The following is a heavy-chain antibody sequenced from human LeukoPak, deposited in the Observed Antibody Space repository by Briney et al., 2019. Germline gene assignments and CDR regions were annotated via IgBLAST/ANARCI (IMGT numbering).Heavy chain of an antibody. CDR1: GFTFSSYG. Sequence: GGSLRLSCAASGFTFSSYGMHWVRQAPGKGLEWVAVIWYDGSNKYYADSVKGRFTISRDNSKNTLYLQMNSLRAEDTAVYYCARGLRIAGSYFDYWGQGTLVTVSS. D-gene: IGHD1-26*01. CDR3: ARGLRIAGSYFDY. V-gene: IGHV3-33*01. J-gene: IGHJ4*02. CDR2: IWYDGSNK.